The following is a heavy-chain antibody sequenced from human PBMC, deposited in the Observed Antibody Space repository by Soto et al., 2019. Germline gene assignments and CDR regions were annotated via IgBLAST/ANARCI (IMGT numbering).Heavy chain of an antibody. CDR1: GCTFDDYT. V-gene: IGHV3-43*01. Sequence: PXGSLRLSCAASGCTFDDYTMHWVRQAPGKGLDWVSLISWDGGSTYYADSVKGRFTISRDNSKNSLYLQMNSLRTEDTALYYCAKDKRRVVVVAAGPPSYGMDVWGQGATVTVSS. D-gene: IGHD2-15*01. CDR2: ISWDGGST. J-gene: IGHJ6*02. CDR3: AKDKRRVVVVAAGPPSYGMDV.